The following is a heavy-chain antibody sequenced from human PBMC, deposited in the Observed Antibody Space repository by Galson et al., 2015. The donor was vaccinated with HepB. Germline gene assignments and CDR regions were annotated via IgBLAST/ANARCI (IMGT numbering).Heavy chain of an antibody. D-gene: IGHD2-2*02. J-gene: IGHJ4*02. V-gene: IGHV3-21*04. CDR3: AKVGYCSSTSCYRGSFDS. CDR2: ISSSSSYI. Sequence: SLRLSCAASGFTFSSYSMNWVRQAPGKGLEWVSSISSSSSYIYYADSVKGRSTISRDNAKNSLYLQMSSLGAEDTAVYFCAKVGYCSSTSCYRGSFDSWGQGTLVTVSS. CDR1: GFTFSSYS.